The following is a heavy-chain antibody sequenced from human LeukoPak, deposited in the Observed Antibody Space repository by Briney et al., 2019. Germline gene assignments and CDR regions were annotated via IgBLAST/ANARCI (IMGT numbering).Heavy chain of an antibody. CDR1: GGTFSSYA. Sequence: SVKVSCKASGGTFSSYAISWVRQAPGQGLEWMGGIIPIFGTANYAQKFQGRVTMTEDTSTDTAYMELSSLRSEDTAVYYCAAARITMIVVVHPNWFDPWGQGTLVTVSS. V-gene: IGHV1-69*06. CDR3: AAARITMIVVVHPNWFDP. CDR2: IIPIFGTA. D-gene: IGHD3-22*01. J-gene: IGHJ5*02.